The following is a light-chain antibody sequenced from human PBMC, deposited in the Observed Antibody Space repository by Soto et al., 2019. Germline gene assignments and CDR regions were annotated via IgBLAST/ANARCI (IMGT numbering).Light chain of an antibody. Sequence: EIVLTQSPGTLSLSPGERATLSCRASQSVSTNLAWYQQKPGQAPRLLIYDVFRRAIGVSDRFSGSGSGTDFTLTISRLELEDCAVYYCLQCGSSPWSFGQGTKVEIK. CDR2: DVF. CDR1: QSVSTN. V-gene: IGKV3-20*01. CDR3: LQCGSSPWS. J-gene: IGKJ1*01.